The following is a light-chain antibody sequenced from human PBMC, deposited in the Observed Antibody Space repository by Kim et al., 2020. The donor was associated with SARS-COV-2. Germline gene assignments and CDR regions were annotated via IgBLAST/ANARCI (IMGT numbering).Light chain of an antibody. CDR1: SLRSYY. Sequence: VALGPTVRITCQGDSLRSYYATWYQQKPGQAPKVVIYGKDSRPSGVPDRFSGSSSGNTAYLTITGTQAGDEADYYCNSRDSNDYVVFGGGTKVTVL. CDR3: NSRDSNDYVV. CDR2: GKD. J-gene: IGLJ2*01. V-gene: IGLV3-19*01.